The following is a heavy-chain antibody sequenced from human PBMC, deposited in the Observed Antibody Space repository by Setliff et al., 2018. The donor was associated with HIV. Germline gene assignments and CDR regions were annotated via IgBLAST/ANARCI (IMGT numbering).Heavy chain of an antibody. V-gene: IGHV1-69*05. J-gene: IGHJ4*01. CDR2: IIPAFGTA. Sequence: ASVKVSCKPSGGTFSSYAVSWVRQAPGQGLEWMGGIIPAFGTANYAQKFQGRVTITTDESTSTAYMELSGLRSEDTAVYFCARDGLLVAGIRFDYWGQGTLVTVS. D-gene: IGHD6-19*01. CDR1: GGTFSSYA. CDR3: ARDGLLVAGIRFDY.